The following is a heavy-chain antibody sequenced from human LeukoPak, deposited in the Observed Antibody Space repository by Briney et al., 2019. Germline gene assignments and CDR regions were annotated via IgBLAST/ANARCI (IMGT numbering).Heavy chain of an antibody. CDR3: AKDFYDILTGYYTHFDY. V-gene: IGHV3-23*01. J-gene: IGHJ4*02. CDR2: ISVSGGST. D-gene: IGHD3-9*01. Sequence: PGGSLRLSCAASGFTFSSYAMSWVRQAPGKGLEWVSAISVSGGSTYYADSVKGRFTISRDNSKNTLYLQMNSLRAEDTAVYYCAKDFYDILTGYYTHFDYWGQGTLVTVSS. CDR1: GFTFSSYA.